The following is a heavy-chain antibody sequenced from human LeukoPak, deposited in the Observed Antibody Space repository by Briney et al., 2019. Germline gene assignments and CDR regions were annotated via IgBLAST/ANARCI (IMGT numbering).Heavy chain of an antibody. CDR2: IYYTGST. D-gene: IGHD3-10*01. CDR1: GGSISTYY. V-gene: IGHV4-59*01. J-gene: IGHJ5*02. CDR3: ARGSVRGEFDP. Sequence: PSETLSLTCTLSGGSISTYYWSWVRQPPGKGLEWTGYIYYTGSTDYNPSLKSRVTMSVDTSKNQFSLKLSSVTAADTAVYSCARGSVRGEFDPWGQGTLVTVSS.